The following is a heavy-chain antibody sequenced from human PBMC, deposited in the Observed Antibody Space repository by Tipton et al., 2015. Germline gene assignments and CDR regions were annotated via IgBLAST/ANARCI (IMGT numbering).Heavy chain of an antibody. CDR2: IYHSGST. V-gene: IGHV4-59*02. CDR3: AREIVVVPAARRTCWFDP. D-gene: IGHD2-2*01. Sequence: TLSLTCTVSGGSVSAYYWSWIRQPPGKGLEWIGYIYHSGSTNYNPSLKSRVTMSVDTSKKQFSLKLRSVTAADTAVYYCAREIVVVPAARRTCWFDPWGQGTLVTVSS. J-gene: IGHJ5*02. CDR1: GGSVSAYY.